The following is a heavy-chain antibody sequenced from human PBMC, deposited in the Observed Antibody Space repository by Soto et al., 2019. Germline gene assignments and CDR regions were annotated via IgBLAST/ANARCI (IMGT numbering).Heavy chain of an antibody. J-gene: IGHJ3*02. D-gene: IGHD3-22*01. CDR1: GGSISSGDYY. Sequence: PSETLYLTCTVSGGSISSGDYYWSWIRQPPGKGLEWIGYIYYSGSTYYNPSLKSRVTISVDTSKNQFSLKLSSVTAADTAVYYCARGSGYYQGDAFDIWGQGTMVTVSS. CDR2: IYYSGST. V-gene: IGHV4-30-4*01. CDR3: ARGSGYYQGDAFDI.